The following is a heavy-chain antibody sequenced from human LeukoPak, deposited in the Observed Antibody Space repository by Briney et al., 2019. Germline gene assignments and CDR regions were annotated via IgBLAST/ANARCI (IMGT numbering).Heavy chain of an antibody. CDR2: IDYSGNT. Sequence: PSETLSLTCTVSGGSISSSGYCWGWIRQPPGKGLEWIGSIDYSGNTNYNPSLKSRVTIAVDMSKNQFSLKLSSVTAADTAVYYCARVYSGSYSPDYWGQGTLVTVSS. D-gene: IGHD1-26*01. CDR3: ARVYSGSYSPDY. J-gene: IGHJ4*02. CDR1: GGSISSSGYC. V-gene: IGHV4-39*07.